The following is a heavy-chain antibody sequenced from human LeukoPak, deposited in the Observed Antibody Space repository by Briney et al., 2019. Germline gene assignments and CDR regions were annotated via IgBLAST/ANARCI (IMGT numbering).Heavy chain of an antibody. CDR2: INPSGST. V-gene: IGHV4-34*01. J-gene: IGHJ4*02. CDR1: GGSFSGYY. Sequence: SETLSLTCAVYGGSFSGYYWSWIRQPPGKGLEWIGEINPSGSTNYNPSLKSRVTISVDTSKNQFSLKLSSVTAADTAVYYCARGWSGYYFDYWGQGTLVTVSS. CDR3: ARGWSGYYFDY. D-gene: IGHD3/OR15-3a*01.